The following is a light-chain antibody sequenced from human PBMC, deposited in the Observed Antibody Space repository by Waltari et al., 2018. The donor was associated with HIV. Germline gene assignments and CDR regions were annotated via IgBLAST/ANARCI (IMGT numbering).Light chain of an antibody. CDR3: QQYYSTPT. V-gene: IGKV4-1*01. J-gene: IGKJ5*01. CDR1: RTVLSSSTHLSY. Sequence: IVLTQSPESLALALGERATIHCRSGRTVLSSSTHLSYFAWYQFKAGRSPTLLFFAASSRAAGVPARFTASGSETDFTLTIDNVQPEDVALYSCQQYYSTPTFGRGTRL. CDR2: AAS.